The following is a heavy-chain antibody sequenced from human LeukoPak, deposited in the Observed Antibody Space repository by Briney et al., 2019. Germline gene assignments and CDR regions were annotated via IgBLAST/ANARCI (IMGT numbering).Heavy chain of an antibody. J-gene: IGHJ3*02. CDR3: ARDRQHRDAFDI. V-gene: IGHV4-59*01. CDR1: GVSISSYY. CDR2: IYYSGST. Sequence: SGTLSLTCTVSGVSISSYYWSWVRQPPGEGLEWIGYIYYSGSTNYNPSLKGRVTMSVDTSKNQFSLKLSSVTAADTAVYYCARDRQHRDAFDIWGQGTMVTVSS.